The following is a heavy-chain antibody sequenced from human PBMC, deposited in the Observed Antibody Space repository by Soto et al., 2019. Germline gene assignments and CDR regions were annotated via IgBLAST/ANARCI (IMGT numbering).Heavy chain of an antibody. CDR3: ASPLDTRPPLSIMGATKGSVVADY. CDR1: GFTFSNYA. J-gene: IGHJ4*02. V-gene: IGHV3-30-3*01. Sequence: QVQLVESRGGVVQPGRSLRLACAASGFTFSNYAMHWVRQAPGKGLEWVAVISYDGSNKYYADSVKGRFTISRDNSKNTLYLQMNSLRAEDTAVYYCASPLDTRPPLSIMGATKGSVVADYWRQGTLVTVSS. CDR2: ISYDGSNK. D-gene: IGHD1-26*01.